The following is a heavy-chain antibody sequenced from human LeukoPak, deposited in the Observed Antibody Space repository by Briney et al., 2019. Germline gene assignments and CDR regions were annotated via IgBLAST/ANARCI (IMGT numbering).Heavy chain of an antibody. V-gene: IGHV3-53*01. CDR2: IYSGGST. J-gene: IGHJ4*02. Sequence: GGSLRLSCAASGFTVSSNYMSWVRQAPGKGLDWVSMIYSGGSTYYADSVKGRFTISRDNSKNTLYLQMNGLRAEDTAVYYCANLYYYDSSGYIDYWGQGTLVTVSS. CDR1: GFTVSSNY. CDR3: ANLYYYDSSGYIDY. D-gene: IGHD3-22*01.